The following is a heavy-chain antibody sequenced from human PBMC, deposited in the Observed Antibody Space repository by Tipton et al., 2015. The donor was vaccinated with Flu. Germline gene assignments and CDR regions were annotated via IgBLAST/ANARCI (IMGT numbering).Heavy chain of an antibody. CDR2: IYYSGST. D-gene: IGHD3-22*01. Sequence: TLSLTCTVSGGSISSYYWSWIRQPPGKGLEWIGYIYYSGSTNYNPSLKSRVTISVDTSKNQFSLKLSSVTAADTAAYYCARGHSYYYDGGAFDIWGQGTMVTVSS. J-gene: IGHJ3*02. V-gene: IGHV4-59*12. CDR3: ARGHSYYYDGGAFDI. CDR1: GGSISSYY.